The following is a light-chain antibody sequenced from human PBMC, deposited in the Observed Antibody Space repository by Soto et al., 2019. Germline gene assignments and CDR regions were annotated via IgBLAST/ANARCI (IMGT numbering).Light chain of an antibody. CDR1: SSDVGGYNY. CDR2: EVT. V-gene: IGLV2-8*01. J-gene: IGLJ3*02. CDR3: RSYEASNNFYFV. Sequence: QSALTQPPSASGSPGQSVTISCTGTSSDVGGYNYVSWYQQYPGRAPKLMIYEVTKRPSGVPDRFSGSKSGNTASLTVSGLQAEDEADYYCRSYEASNNFYFVFGGGTQLTVL.